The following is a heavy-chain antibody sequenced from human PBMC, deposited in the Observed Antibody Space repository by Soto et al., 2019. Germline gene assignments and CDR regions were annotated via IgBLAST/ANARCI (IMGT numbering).Heavy chain of an antibody. CDR2: IYPGDSDT. D-gene: IGHD5-18*01. J-gene: IGHJ4*02. CDR3: ASSVYSHSWTY. CDR1: GYSFGSYW. Sequence: GESLKISCKGSGYSFGSYWIGWVRQIPGKGLEWMGIIYPGDSDTRYSPSFQGQVTISVDKSISSAYLQWNSLKASDTAMYYCASSVYSHSWTYWGQGTLVTVSS. V-gene: IGHV5-51*01.